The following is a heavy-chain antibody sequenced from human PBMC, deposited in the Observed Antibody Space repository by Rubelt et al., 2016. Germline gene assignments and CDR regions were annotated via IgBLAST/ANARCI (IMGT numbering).Heavy chain of an antibody. CDR3: ARKLELGWFDP. D-gene: IGHD1-7*01. Sequence: VAVIWYDGSNKYYADSVKGRFTISRDNSKNTLYLQMNSLRAEDTAVYYCARKLELGWFDPWGQGTLVTVSS. CDR2: IWYDGSNK. V-gene: IGHV3-30*01. J-gene: IGHJ5*02.